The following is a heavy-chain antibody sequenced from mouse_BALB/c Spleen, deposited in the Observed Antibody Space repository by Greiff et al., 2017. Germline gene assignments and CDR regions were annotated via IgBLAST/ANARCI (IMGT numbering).Heavy chain of an antibody. CDR2: IDPANGNT. J-gene: IGHJ3*01. Sequence: EVQLQQSGAELVKPGASVKLSCTASGFNIKDTYMHWVKQRPEQGLEWIGRIDPANGNTKYDPKFQGKATITADTSSNTAYLQLSSLTSEDTAVYYCAYDYAFAYWGQGTLVTVSA. CDR1: GFNIKDTY. CDR3: AYDYAFAY. V-gene: IGHV14-3*02. D-gene: IGHD2-4*01.